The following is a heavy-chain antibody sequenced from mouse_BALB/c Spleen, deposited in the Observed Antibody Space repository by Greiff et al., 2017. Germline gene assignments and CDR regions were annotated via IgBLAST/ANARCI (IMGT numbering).Heavy chain of an antibody. J-gene: IGHJ1*01. V-gene: IGHV1-80*01. Sequence: VQGVESGAELVRPGSSVKISCKASGYAFSSYWMNWVKQRPGQGLEWIGQIYPGDGDTNYNGKFKGKATLTADKSSSTAYMQLSSLTSEDSAVYFCTMITTDWYFDVWGAGTTVTVSS. CDR2: IYPGDGDT. CDR3: TMITTDWYFDV. D-gene: IGHD2-4*01. CDR1: GYAFSSYW.